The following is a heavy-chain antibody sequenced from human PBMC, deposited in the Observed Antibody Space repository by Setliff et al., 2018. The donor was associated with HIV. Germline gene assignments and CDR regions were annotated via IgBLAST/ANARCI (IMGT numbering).Heavy chain of an antibody. CDR3: ARLGTARSFDI. J-gene: IGHJ4*01. Sequence: PGGSLRLSCEASGFTFSVHGMHWVRQAPGKGLEWLAVIWYDGGKKYYADSVQGRFTISRDDSKNTLYLQMNSLRGEDTGVYYCARLGTARSFDIWGLGTLVTVSS. D-gene: IGHD7-27*01. CDR1: GFTFSVHG. CDR2: IWYDGGKK. V-gene: IGHV3-33*01.